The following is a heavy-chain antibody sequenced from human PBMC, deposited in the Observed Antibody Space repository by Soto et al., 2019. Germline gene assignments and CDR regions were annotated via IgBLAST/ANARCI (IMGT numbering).Heavy chain of an antibody. V-gene: IGHV3-21*01. CDR1: GFTFRSFT. D-gene: IGHD3-3*01. Sequence: GGSLRLSCAASGFTFRSFTMNWVRQAPGKGLEWVSTISSNSAYIYYTDALRGRFTISRDNAKNSLHLQMNSLRAEDTAVYYCARLGYYDFWSGYRWMDVWGQGTTVTVSS. CDR2: ISSNSAYI. CDR3: ARLGYYDFWSGYRWMDV. J-gene: IGHJ6*02.